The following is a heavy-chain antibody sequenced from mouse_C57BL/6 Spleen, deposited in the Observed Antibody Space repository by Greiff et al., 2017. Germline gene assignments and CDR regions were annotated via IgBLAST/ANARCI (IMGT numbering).Heavy chain of an antibody. J-gene: IGHJ2*01. CDR1: GFTFSSYA. V-gene: IGHV5-4*01. Sequence: EVMLVESGGGLVKPGGSLKLSCAASGFTFSSYAMSWVRQTPEKRLEWVATISDGGSYTYYPDNVKGRFTSSRDNAKNNLYLQMSHLKSEDTAMYYCARELGYCDYWGQGTTLTVAS. CDR3: ARELGYCDY. CDR2: ISDGGSYT.